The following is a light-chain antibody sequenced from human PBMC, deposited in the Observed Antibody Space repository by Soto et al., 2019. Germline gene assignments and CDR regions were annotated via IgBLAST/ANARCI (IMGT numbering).Light chain of an antibody. Sequence: EIVMTQSPATLSVSPGERATLSCRAIQSVTNNLAWYQQKPGQAHRLLIYGSSTRATGIPARFSGSGSGTEFTLTINRLQSEDFAVYYWHQYHNWTPYTFGQWTKLESK. CDR2: GSS. J-gene: IGKJ2*01. CDR1: QSVTNN. CDR3: HQYHNWTPYT. V-gene: IGKV3-15*01.